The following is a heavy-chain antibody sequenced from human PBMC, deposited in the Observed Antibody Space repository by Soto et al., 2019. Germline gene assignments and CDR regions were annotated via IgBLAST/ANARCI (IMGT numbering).Heavy chain of an antibody. CDR3: ARIYGDYTNYYYYGRDV. D-gene: IGHD4-17*01. CDR1: GYSFTSYW. Sequence: GESLKISCKGSGYSFTSYWIGWVRQMPGKGLEWMGIIYPGDSDTRYSPSFQGQVTISADKSISTAYLQWSSLKASDTAMFYCARIYGDYTNYYYYGRDVWGQGTTVTSP. J-gene: IGHJ6*02. V-gene: IGHV5-51*01. CDR2: IYPGDSDT.